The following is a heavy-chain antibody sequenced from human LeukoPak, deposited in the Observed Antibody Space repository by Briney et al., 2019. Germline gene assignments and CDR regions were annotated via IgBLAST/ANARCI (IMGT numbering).Heavy chain of an antibody. CDR2: IHPGDSST. J-gene: IGHJ4*02. Sequence: GESLKISCKGFGYNFSNYWTGWVRQMPGKGLEWMGIIHPGDSSTRYSPSLQGQVTILSDKSINTAYLQWSSLKASDTAVYYCARRQCSGGSCYYFDSWGQGTLVTVSS. V-gene: IGHV5-51*01. D-gene: IGHD2-15*01. CDR1: GYNFSNYW. CDR3: ARRQCSGGSCYYFDS.